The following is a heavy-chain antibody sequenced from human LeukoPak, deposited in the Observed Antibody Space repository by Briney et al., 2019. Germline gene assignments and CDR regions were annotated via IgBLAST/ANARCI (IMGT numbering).Heavy chain of an antibody. CDR1: GVTFSDHY. Sequence: ASLMVSWKTSGVTFSDHYMHWLRQAPGQGLEWMGWIKPDSVATNYAQKFQGRFTMSRDMSISTVYMELSSLTSDDTAMYWCARDHDYGPDYWGQGTLVTVSA. CDR3: ARDHDYGPDY. CDR2: IKPDSVAT. J-gene: IGHJ4*02. V-gene: IGHV1-2*02. D-gene: IGHD4/OR15-4a*01.